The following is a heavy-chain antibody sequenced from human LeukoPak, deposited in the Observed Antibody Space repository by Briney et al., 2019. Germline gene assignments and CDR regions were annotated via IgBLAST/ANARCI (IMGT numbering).Heavy chain of an antibody. V-gene: IGHV3-48*01. CDR2: ITSRSSTI. CDR3: ARDQYYTFDY. Sequence: GGSLRLSCAASGFTFSSYSMNWVRQAPGKGLEWVSYITSRSSTIHYADSVKGRFTISRDNAKNSLYLQMNSLRAEDTAVYYCARDQYYTFDYWGQGALVTVSS. J-gene: IGHJ4*02. D-gene: IGHD2/OR15-2a*01. CDR1: GFTFSSYS.